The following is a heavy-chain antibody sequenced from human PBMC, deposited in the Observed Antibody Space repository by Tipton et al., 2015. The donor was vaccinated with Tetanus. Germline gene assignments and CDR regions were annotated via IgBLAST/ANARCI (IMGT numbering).Heavy chain of an antibody. D-gene: IGHD3-10*01. CDR1: GASISSYY. Sequence: TLSLTCTVSGASISSYYWSWIRQPPGKGPEWIGYTHYSGHTKYNPSLKSRVAMSVDTSKNQFSLTLTSVTTADTAVYYCARGRMVRGVVRGPARPGILVDSWGQGILVTVSS. V-gene: IGHV4-59*01. CDR2: THYSGHT. CDR3: ARGRMVRGVVRGPARPGILVDS. J-gene: IGHJ5*01.